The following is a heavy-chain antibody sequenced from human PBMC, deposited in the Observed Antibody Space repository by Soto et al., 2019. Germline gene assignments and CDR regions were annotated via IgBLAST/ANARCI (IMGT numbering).Heavy chain of an antibody. D-gene: IGHD2-2*02. Sequence: ASVKVSCKASVGTFSSYAISWVRQAPGQGLEWMGGIIPIFGTANYAQKFQGRVTITADETTSTAYMELSSLRSGDTAVYYCAVDIVVVPAAIGDYYYGMDVWGQGTTVTVSS. CDR3: AVDIVVVPAAIGDYYYGMDV. CDR1: VGTFSSYA. CDR2: IIPIFGTA. J-gene: IGHJ6*02. V-gene: IGHV1-69*13.